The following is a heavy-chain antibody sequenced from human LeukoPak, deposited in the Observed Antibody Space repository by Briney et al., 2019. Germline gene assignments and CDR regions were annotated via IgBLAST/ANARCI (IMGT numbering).Heavy chain of an antibody. Sequence: GASVKVSCKASGYTFTGYYMYWVRQAPGQGLEWMGWINPNSGGTNYAQQLQGRVTVTRDTSISTAYMELSSLRSDDTAFYYCARDSGSLDYFDYWGQGTLVTVSS. CDR2: INPNSGGT. CDR3: ARDSGSLDYFDY. V-gene: IGHV1-2*02. D-gene: IGHD1-26*01. J-gene: IGHJ4*02. CDR1: GYTFTGYY.